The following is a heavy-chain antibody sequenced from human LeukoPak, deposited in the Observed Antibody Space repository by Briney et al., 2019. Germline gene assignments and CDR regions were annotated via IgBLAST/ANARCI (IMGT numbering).Heavy chain of an antibody. Sequence: PGGSLRLSCAASGFTFNTYTMNWDRQAPGKGLEWVSYISGSSGIIDYADSVKGRFTVSRDNAKNTLYLQVNNLRAEDTAVYYCARGPSSNWSGLDFWGQGTLLTVSS. V-gene: IGHV3-48*04. CDR2: ISGSSGII. CDR3: ARGPSSNWSGLDF. J-gene: IGHJ4*02. CDR1: GFTFNTYT. D-gene: IGHD6-13*01.